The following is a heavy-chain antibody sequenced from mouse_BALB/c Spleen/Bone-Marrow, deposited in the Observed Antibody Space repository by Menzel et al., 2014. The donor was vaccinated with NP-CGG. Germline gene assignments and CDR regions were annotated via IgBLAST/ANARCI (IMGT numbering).Heavy chain of an antibody. Sequence: VHLVESGAELVRPGTSVKVSCKASAYAFTNYLIEWIKKRPGQGLEWIGAINPGSDSSTYNEKFRGKATLTADNSSSTAYMQLSSLTSDDSAVYFCARAIYHDSNYGRPPAYWGHGTLVNVSA. D-gene: IGHD2-4*01. CDR1: AYAFTNYL. J-gene: IGHJ3*01. CDR3: ARAIYHDSNYGRPPAY. V-gene: IGHV1-54*01. CDR2: INPGSDSS.